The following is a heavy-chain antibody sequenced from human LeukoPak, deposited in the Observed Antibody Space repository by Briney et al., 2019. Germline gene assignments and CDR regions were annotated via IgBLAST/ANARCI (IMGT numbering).Heavy chain of an antibody. Sequence: SVTVSFKASGGTFSSYAISWVRQAPGQGLEWMGGIIPIFGTANYAQKFQGRVTITADESTSTAYMELSSLRSEDTAVYYCASAQSIAAAGNLNWFDPWGQGTLVTVSS. CDR2: IIPIFGTA. CDR1: GGTFSSYA. J-gene: IGHJ5*02. D-gene: IGHD6-13*01. CDR3: ASAQSIAAAGNLNWFDP. V-gene: IGHV1-69*13.